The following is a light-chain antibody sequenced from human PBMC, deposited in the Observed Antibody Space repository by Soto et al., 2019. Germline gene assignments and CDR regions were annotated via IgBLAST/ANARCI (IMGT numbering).Light chain of an antibody. CDR1: QSSGSNF. CDR2: ASS. V-gene: IGKV3-20*01. J-gene: IGKJ4*01. CDR3: QQYDNWPLT. Sequence: DIVLTQSPGTLSLSPGERATLSCKTSQSSGSNFLAWYQHKPGQAPRLLIYASSNRATGIPDRFSGSASGTDFTLTISSLQSEDFGVYFCQQYDNWPLTFGGGTKVDI.